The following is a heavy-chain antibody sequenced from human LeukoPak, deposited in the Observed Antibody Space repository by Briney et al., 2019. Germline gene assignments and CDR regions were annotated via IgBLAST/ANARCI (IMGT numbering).Heavy chain of an antibody. V-gene: IGHV3-7*01. CDR1: GFSLSRYW. J-gene: IGHJ4*02. Sequence: GSLRLSFAASGFSLSRYWMSWVRQAPGKGLGWVANLKQDGSEKKYVDSVKGRFTISRDNTKNLLYLQMNSLRVEDTAVYYCASGREYSSSWYDYFDYWGQGTLVTVSS. CDR3: ASGREYSSSWYDYFDY. CDR2: LKQDGSEK. D-gene: IGHD6-13*01.